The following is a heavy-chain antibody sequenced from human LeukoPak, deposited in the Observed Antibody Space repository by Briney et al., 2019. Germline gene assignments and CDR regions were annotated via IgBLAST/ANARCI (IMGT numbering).Heavy chain of an antibody. J-gene: IGHJ3*02. Sequence: GASVKVSCKASGYTFTNYYMHWVRQAPGQGLEWMGIINPSGGSTSYAQKFQGRVTMTRDTSTSTVYMELSSLRSEDTAVYYCARSGSFEAFDIWGQGTMVTVSS. CDR2: INPSGGST. CDR1: GYTFTNYY. V-gene: IGHV1-46*01. CDR3: ARSGSFEAFDI.